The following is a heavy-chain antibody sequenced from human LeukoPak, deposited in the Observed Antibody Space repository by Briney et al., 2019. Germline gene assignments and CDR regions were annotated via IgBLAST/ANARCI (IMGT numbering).Heavy chain of an antibody. CDR1: GFTFRTSW. CDR2: ISYDESNK. Sequence: GGSLRLSCAVSGFTFRTSWMTWVRQAPGKGLEWVAVISYDESNKYYADSVKGRFTISRDNSKNTLYLQMNSLRAEDTAVYYCAGADFGVVIIDYWGQGTLVTVSS. V-gene: IGHV3-30-3*01. J-gene: IGHJ4*02. D-gene: IGHD3-3*01. CDR3: AGADFGVVIIDY.